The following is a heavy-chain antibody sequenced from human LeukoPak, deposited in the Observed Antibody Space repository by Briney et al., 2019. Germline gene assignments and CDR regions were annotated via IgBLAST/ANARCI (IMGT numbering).Heavy chain of an antibody. CDR2: ISSSSSYI. V-gene: IGHV3-21*01. J-gene: IGHJ4*02. CDR3: ARPTNPWYSSGWYYFDY. CDR1: GFTFSSYS. Sequence: GGSLRLSCAASGFTFSSYSMNWVRQAPGKGLEWVSSISSSSSYIYYADSVKGRFTISRDNAKNSLYLQMNSLRAEDTAVYYCARPTNPWYSSGWYYFDYWGQGTLVTVSS. D-gene: IGHD6-19*01.